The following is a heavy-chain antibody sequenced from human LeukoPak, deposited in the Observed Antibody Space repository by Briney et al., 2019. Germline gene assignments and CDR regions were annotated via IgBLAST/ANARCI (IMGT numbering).Heavy chain of an antibody. CDR2: IYYSGST. V-gene: IGHV4-59*11. Sequence: SETLSLTCTVSGGSISSHYWSWIRQPPGKGLEWIGYIYYSGSTNYNPSPKSRVTISVDTSKNQFSLKLSSVTAADTAVYYCARGPHEVGATGFDYWGQGTLVTVSS. CDR1: GGSISSHY. CDR3: ARGPHEVGATGFDY. D-gene: IGHD1-26*01. J-gene: IGHJ4*02.